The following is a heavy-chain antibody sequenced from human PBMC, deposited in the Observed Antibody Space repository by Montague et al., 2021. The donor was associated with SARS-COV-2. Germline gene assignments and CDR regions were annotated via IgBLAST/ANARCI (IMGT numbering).Heavy chain of an antibody. D-gene: IGHD3-3*01. J-gene: IGHJ4*02. CDR2: IYYSGST. CDR3: ARALRRVVIKHFDY. Sequence: TLSLTCTVSGGSISSGGYYWSWIRQHPGKGPEWIGYIYYSGSTYYNPSLKSRVTISVDTSKNQFSLKLSSVTAADTAVYYCARALRRVVIKHFDYWGQGTLVTVSS. CDR1: GGSISSGGYY. V-gene: IGHV4-31*03.